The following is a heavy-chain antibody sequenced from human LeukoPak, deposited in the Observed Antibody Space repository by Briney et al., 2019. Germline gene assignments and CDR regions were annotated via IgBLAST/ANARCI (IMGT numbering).Heavy chain of an antibody. CDR3: ARWGDTAMGRRYFQH. Sequence: ASVKVSCKASGYTFSSYGISWVRQAPGQGLEWMGWISAYNGNTNYAQKLQGRVTMTTDTSTSTAYMELRSLRSDDTAVYYCARWGDTAMGRRYFQHWGQGTLVTVSS. CDR1: GYTFSSYG. V-gene: IGHV1-18*01. D-gene: IGHD5-18*01. J-gene: IGHJ1*01. CDR2: ISAYNGNT.